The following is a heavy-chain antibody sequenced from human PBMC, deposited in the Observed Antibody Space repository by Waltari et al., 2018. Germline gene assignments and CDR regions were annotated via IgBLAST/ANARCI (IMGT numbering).Heavy chain of an antibody. Sequence: QVHLVQSGTALRTRGAPVKVPCQASGYTFTGFHIQLVRQAPGQGLEWMGWINPNSGGTSYAQKFQGRVTMTRDTSISTVYMELSRLRSDDTAIYYCARDYYDSSMGLDYFDYWGQGSLVTVSS. CDR2: INPNSGGT. V-gene: IGHV1-2*02. CDR1: GYTFTGFH. D-gene: IGHD3-22*01. CDR3: ARDYYDSSMGLDYFDY. J-gene: IGHJ4*02.